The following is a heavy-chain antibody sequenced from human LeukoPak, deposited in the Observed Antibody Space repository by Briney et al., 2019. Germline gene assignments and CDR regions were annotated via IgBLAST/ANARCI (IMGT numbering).Heavy chain of an antibody. CDR2: MNPNSGNT. J-gene: IGHJ4*02. CDR1: GYTFTSYD. Sequence: ASVKVSCKASGYTFTSYDINWVRQATGQGLGWMGWMNPNSGNTGYAQKFQGRVTITRNTSISTAYMELSSLRSEDTAVYYRARGLSVRRYSSSSVLCYWGQGTLVTVSS. D-gene: IGHD6-6*01. V-gene: IGHV1-8*03. CDR3: ARGLSVRRYSSSSVLCY.